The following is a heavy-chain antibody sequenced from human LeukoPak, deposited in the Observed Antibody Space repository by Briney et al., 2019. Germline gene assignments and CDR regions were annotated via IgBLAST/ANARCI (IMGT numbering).Heavy chain of an antibody. J-gene: IGHJ4*02. CDR2: MNSNSGNT. D-gene: IGHD1-26*01. CDR1: GYTFTCYD. CDR3: ARGYSGYDY. Sequence: ASVKVSFKCSGYTFTCYDMNWVRPATGQGPEWMGWMNSNSGNTRYAHKFQGRVTMTRNTSLSTAYMERSRLRSEDTAVYYCARGYSGYDYWGKETLVTVSS. V-gene: IGHV1-8*01.